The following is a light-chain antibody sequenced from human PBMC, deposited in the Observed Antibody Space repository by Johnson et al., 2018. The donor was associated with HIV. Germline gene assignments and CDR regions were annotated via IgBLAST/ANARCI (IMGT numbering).Light chain of an antibody. V-gene: IGLV1-51*01. J-gene: IGLJ1*01. CDR2: DNN. CDR1: SSNIGNNY. Sequence: LTQPPSVSAAPGQKVTISCSGSSSNIGNNYVSWYQQLPGTAPKLLIYDNNKRALGIPDRFSGSQSGTSATLGITGLQTGEEADYYCGTWDSSLSAVYVFGTLTNVTVL. CDR3: GTWDSSLSAVYV.